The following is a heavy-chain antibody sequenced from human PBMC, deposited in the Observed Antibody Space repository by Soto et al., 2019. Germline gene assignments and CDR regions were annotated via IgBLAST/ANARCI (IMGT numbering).Heavy chain of an antibody. Sequence: GESLKISCKGSGYSFTSYWISWVRQMPGKGLEWMGRIDPSDSYTNYSPSFQGHVTISADKSISTAYLQWSSLKASDTAMYYCARHMFCSSTSCYPPEIYGMDVWGQGTTVTVSS. V-gene: IGHV5-10-1*01. CDR2: IDPSDSYT. CDR3: ARHMFCSSTSCYPPEIYGMDV. J-gene: IGHJ6*02. D-gene: IGHD2-2*01. CDR1: GYSFTSYW.